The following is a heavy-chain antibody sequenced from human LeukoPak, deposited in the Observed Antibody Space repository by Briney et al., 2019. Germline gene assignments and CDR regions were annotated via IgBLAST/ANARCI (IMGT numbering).Heavy chain of an antibody. J-gene: IGHJ5*02. V-gene: IGHV4-34*01. CDR2: INHSGSH. CDR3: ARARHYGSGSTPLEWFDP. CDR1: GGSFRGYY. Sequence: SETLSLTCAVYGGSFRGYYWSWIRQPSGKGLEWIGEINHSGSHKYNPSLKSRVTISVDTSKNQFSLKLSSVTAADTAVYYWARARHYGSGSTPLEWFDPWGQGTLVTVSS. D-gene: IGHD3-10*01.